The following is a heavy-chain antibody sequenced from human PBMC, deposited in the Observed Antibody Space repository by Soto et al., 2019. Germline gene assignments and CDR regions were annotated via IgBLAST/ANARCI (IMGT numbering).Heavy chain of an antibody. V-gene: IGHV1-3*01. D-gene: IGHD5-12*01. J-gene: IGHJ6*02. CDR2: TNAANGNT. CDR1: GYIFTNYA. Sequence: ASVKVSCKASGYIFTNYAMHWVRQAPGQRLEWMGWTNAANGNTKYSQKFQGRVTITTDTSASTAYMELSSLRSEDTAVYYCATGQEQYSGYDFDYYYGMDVWGQGTKVTVSS. CDR3: ATGQEQYSGYDFDYYYGMDV.